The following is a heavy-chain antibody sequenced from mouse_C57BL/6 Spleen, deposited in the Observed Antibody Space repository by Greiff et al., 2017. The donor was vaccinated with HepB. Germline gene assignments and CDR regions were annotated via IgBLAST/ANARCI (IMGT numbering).Heavy chain of an antibody. Sequence: VQLQQSGPELVKPGASVKISCKASGYSFTGYYMNWVKQSPEKSLEWIGEINPSTGGTTYNQKFKAKATLTVDKSSSTAYMQLKSLTSEDSPVYYCARRRGDYAMDYWGQGTSVTVSS. J-gene: IGHJ4*01. CDR2: INPSTGGT. CDR3: ARRRGDYAMDY. V-gene: IGHV1-42*01. CDR1: GYSFTGYY.